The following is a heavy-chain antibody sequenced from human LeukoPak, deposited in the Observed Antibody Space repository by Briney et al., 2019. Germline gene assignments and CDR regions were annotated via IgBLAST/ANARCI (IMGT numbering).Heavy chain of an antibody. V-gene: IGHV3-73*01. CDR1: GFTFSGSA. J-gene: IGHJ4*02. CDR3: TAGSNGKGEDS. CDR2: IRSKANNYAT. Sequence: GSLRLSCAASGFTFSGSAMHWVRQASGKGLEWVGRIRSKANNYATAYAASVKGRFTISRDDSRNTAYLQMNSLKTEDTAVYYCTAGSNGKGEDSWGQGTLVTVSS. D-gene: IGHD4-17*01.